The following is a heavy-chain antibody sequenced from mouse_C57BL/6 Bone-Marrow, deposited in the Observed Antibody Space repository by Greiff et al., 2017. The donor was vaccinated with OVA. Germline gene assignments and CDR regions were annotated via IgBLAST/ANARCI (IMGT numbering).Heavy chain of an antibody. V-gene: IGHV5-4*01. CDR1: GFTFSGYA. CDR3: ARGGITGPHY. Sequence: EVQGVESGGDLVKPGGSLKLSCAASGFTFSGYAMSWVRQTPEKRLEWVAIISDGGSYTYHPDNVKGRFTISRDNAKNNLYLQMSHLNSEDTAMYYCARGGITGPHYWGQGTTLTVSS. D-gene: IGHD1-1*01. CDR2: ISDGGSYT. J-gene: IGHJ2*01.